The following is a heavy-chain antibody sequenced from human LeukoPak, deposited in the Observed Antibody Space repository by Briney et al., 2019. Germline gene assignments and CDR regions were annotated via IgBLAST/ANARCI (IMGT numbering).Heavy chain of an antibody. CDR1: GFTFSSYA. Sequence: PGRSLRLSCAAPGFTFSSYAMHWVRQAPGKGLEWVAVISYDGSNKYYADSVKGRFTISRDNSKNTLYLQMNSLRAEDTAVYYCARAEGDVTWELSDYWGQGTLVTVSS. CDR3: ARAEGDVTWELSDY. D-gene: IGHD1-26*01. CDR2: ISYDGSNK. V-gene: IGHV3-30-3*01. J-gene: IGHJ4*02.